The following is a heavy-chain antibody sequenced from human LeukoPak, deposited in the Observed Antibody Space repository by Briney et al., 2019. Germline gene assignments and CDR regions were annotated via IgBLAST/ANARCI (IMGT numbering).Heavy chain of an antibody. V-gene: IGHV4-59*01. D-gene: IGHD3-22*01. CDR1: GVSISSSY. CDR3: VRGYYDSSGYSNTFDI. Sequence: PSETLSLTCSVSGVSISSSYWSWIRQPPGKGLEWIGFIYYSGSTNYNPSLKSRVTISADTSKNQLSLKLTSVTAADTAVYYCVRGYYDSSGYSNTFDIWGQGTMVTVSS. CDR2: IYYSGST. J-gene: IGHJ3*02.